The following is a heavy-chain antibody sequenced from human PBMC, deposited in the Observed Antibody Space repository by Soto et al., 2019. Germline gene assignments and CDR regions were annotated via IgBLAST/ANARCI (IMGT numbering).Heavy chain of an antibody. J-gene: IGHJ4*02. CDR3: ARDGYNYSPYYFDY. D-gene: IGHD5-12*01. CDR1: GGTFSSYA. CDR2: IIPIFGTA. Sequence: QVQLVQSGAEVKKPGSSVKVSCKASGGTFSSYAISWVRQAPGQGLEWMGGIIPIFGTANYAQKFQGRVTSTADESTSTDDMELSSLRSEDTAVYYCARDGYNYSPYYFDYWGQGTLVTVSS. V-gene: IGHV1-69*01.